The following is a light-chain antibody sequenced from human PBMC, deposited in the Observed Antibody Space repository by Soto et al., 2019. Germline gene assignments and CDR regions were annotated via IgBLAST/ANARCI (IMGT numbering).Light chain of an antibody. CDR1: QSVRSY. Sequence: EIVLTQSPATLSLSPGERATLSCRASQSVRSYLAWYQQKPGQAPRLLINDASNRATGIPARFSGSGSGTEFTPTIRSLEPEDFAVYYCQQRINWPITFGQGKRLTIE. CDR2: DAS. CDR3: QQRINWPIT. J-gene: IGKJ5*01. V-gene: IGKV3-11*01.